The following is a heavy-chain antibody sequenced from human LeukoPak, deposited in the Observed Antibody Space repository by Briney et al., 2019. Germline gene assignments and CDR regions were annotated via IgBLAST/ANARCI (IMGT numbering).Heavy chain of an antibody. J-gene: IGHJ4*02. CDR1: GYTFTGYY. CDR2: INPNSGGT. CDR3: ARAGSSGWTGFDY. V-gene: IGHV1-2*02. D-gene: IGHD6-19*01. Sequence: ASVKVSCKASGYTFTGYYMHWVRQAPGQGLEWMGWINPNSGGTNYAQKFQGRVTMTRDTSISTAYMELSRLRSDDTAVYYCARAGSSGWTGFDYWGQGTLVTVSS.